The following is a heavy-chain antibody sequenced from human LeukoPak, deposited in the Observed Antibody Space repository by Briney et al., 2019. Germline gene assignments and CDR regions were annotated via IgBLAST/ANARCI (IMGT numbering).Heavy chain of an antibody. D-gene: IGHD2-15*01. CDR3: ARREGRYCRGGSCSYYFDY. CDR2: IYYSGST. V-gene: IGHV4-59*01. Sequence: SETLSLTCTVSGGSISSYYWSWIRQPPGKGLEWIGYIYYSGSTNYNPSLKSRVTISVDTSKNQFSLKLSSVTAADTAVYYCARREGRYCRGGSCSYYFDYWGQGTLVTVSS. J-gene: IGHJ4*02. CDR1: GGSISSYY.